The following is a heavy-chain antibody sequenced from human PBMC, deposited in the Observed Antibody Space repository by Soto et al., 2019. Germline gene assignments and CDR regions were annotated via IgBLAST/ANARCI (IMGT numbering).Heavy chain of an antibody. CDR2: ISAYNGNT. J-gene: IGHJ6*02. V-gene: IGHV1-18*04. CDR3: ASPSGYSYGYSYGMDV. D-gene: IGHD5-18*01. CDR1: GYTFTSYG. Sequence: ASVKVSCKASGYTFTSYGISWVRQAPGQGLEWMGWISAYNGNTNYAQKLQGRVTMTTDTSTSTAYMELRSLRSDDTAVYYCASPSGYSYGYSYGMDVWGQGSTVTVSS.